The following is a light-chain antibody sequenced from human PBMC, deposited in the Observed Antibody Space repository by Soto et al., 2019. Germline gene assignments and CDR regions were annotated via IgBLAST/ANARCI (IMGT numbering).Light chain of an antibody. CDR2: AAS. Sequence: AIQLTQSPSSLSASVGDRVTITCRASQGIRNDLGWYQQKPGKAPRLLIYAASSLQSGVPSRFSGSGSGTDFTLTISSLQPEDFATYYCLQDYNSPWTFGQGTKVEIK. CDR3: LQDYNSPWT. V-gene: IGKV1-6*01. CDR1: QGIRND. J-gene: IGKJ1*01.